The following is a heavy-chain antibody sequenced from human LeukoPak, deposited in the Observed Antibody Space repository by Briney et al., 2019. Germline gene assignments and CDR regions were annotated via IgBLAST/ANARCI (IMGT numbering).Heavy chain of an antibody. CDR2: ISSGSDYI. J-gene: IGHJ5*02. D-gene: IGHD4/OR15-4a*01. V-gene: IGHV3-21*01. CDR3: VRIPNSANFPNWFDP. Sequence: PGGSLRLSCAASGFTFSGSTMNWVRRAPGKGLEWVSSISSGSDYIYYADSVKGRFTISRDNPKNSLYLQMNSLRAEDTAVYYCVRIPNSANFPNWFDPWGQGTLVTVSS. CDR1: GFTFSGST.